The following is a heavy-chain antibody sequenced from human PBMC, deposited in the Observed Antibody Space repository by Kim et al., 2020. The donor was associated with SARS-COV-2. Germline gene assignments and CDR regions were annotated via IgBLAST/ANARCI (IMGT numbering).Heavy chain of an antibody. V-gene: IGHV3-33*01. CDR1: GFTFSGYG. J-gene: IGHJ3*02. CDR2: IWNDGSNK. D-gene: IGHD1-7*01. Sequence: GGSLRLSCAASGFTFSGYGMHWVRQAPGKGLEWVAVIWNDGSNKNYADSVKGRFTISRDNPENTLYLQINSLRAEDTAVYYCVRDGITGTTEAFDIWGQGTMVTVSS. CDR3: VRDGITGTTEAFDI.